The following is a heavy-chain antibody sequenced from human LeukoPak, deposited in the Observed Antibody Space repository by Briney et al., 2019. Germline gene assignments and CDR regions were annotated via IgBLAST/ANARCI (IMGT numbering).Heavy chain of an antibody. CDR3: ARDYYDSGGYYGGSYYHGMDV. V-gene: IGHV4-59*01. CDR2: IYYSGST. D-gene: IGHD3-22*01. Sequence: SETLSLTCTVSGGSISGYYWSWIRQPPGKGLEWIGYIYYSGSTNYNPSLKSRVSISLDTSKNQFSLKLSSVTAADTAVYYCARDYYDSGGYYGGSYYHGMDVWGQGTTVTVSS. CDR1: GGSISGYY. J-gene: IGHJ6*02.